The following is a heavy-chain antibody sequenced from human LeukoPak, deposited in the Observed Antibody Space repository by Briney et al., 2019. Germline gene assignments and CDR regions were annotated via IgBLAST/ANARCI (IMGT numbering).Heavy chain of an antibody. Sequence: SEPLSLTCKVSGGSISTYYWSWFRQPPGKGLEWLGYIYNSGSATYNPSLKSRVTISVDTSKNQFSLKLTSVSTTDTAVYYCARHGSSWSFDYWGQGVLVTVSS. CDR3: ARHGSSWSFDY. CDR1: GGSISTYY. V-gene: IGHV4-59*01. J-gene: IGHJ4*02. D-gene: IGHD6-13*01. CDR2: IYNSGSA.